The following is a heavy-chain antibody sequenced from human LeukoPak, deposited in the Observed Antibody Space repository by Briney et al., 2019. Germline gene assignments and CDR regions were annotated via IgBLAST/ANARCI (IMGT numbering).Heavy chain of an antibody. D-gene: IGHD5-18*01. V-gene: IGHV1-69*04. J-gene: IGHJ6*02. CDR2: IIPIYGIA. CDR1: GGTFSSYA. CDR3: ARERGIQLWLGDATNYYGMDV. Sequence: SVKVSCKASGGTFSSYAISWVRQAPGQGLEWMGRIIPIYGIANYAQKFQGRVTITADKSTRTAYMELSSLRSEDTAVYYCARERGIQLWLGDATNYYGMDVWGQGTTVTVSS.